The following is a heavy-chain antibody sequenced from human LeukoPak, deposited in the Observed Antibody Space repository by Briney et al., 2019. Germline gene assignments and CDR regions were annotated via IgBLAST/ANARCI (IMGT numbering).Heavy chain of an antibody. CDR1: GFTFDDYA. Sequence: GRSLRLSCAASGFTFDDYAMHWVRQAPGKGLEWVSGISWNSGSIGYADSVKGRFTISRDNAKNSLYLQMNSLRAEDTALYYCAKSRLWFGELDAFDIWGQGTMVTVSS. CDR2: ISWNSGSI. J-gene: IGHJ3*02. V-gene: IGHV3-9*01. CDR3: AKSRLWFGELDAFDI. D-gene: IGHD3-10*01.